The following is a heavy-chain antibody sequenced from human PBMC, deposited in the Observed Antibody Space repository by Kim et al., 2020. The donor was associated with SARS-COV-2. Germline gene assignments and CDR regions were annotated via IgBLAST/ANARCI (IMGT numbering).Heavy chain of an antibody. Sequence: ASVKVSCKASGYTFTSYGISWVRQAPGQGLEWMGWISAYNGNTNYAQKLQGRVTMTTDTSTSTAYMELRSLRSDDTAVYYCARDRISDRYGGYYYGMDVWGQGTTVTVSS. D-gene: IGHD2-15*01. CDR1: GYTFTSYG. J-gene: IGHJ6*02. CDR2: ISAYNGNT. V-gene: IGHV1-18*01. CDR3: ARDRISDRYGGYYYGMDV.